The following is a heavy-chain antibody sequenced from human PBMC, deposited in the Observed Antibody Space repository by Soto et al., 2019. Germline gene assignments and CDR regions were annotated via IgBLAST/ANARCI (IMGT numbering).Heavy chain of an antibody. Sequence: QVQLVQSGAEVKKPGSSVKVSCKASGGTFSSYAISWVRQAPGQGLEWMGGLIPIFGTANYAQKFQGRVTITADESTSTAYVEFSSLRSEDTAVYYCASSQDWQLGGGMDVWGQGTTVTVSS. D-gene: IGHD6-6*01. J-gene: IGHJ6*02. CDR1: GGTFSSYA. V-gene: IGHV1-69*01. CDR2: LIPIFGTA. CDR3: ASSQDWQLGGGMDV.